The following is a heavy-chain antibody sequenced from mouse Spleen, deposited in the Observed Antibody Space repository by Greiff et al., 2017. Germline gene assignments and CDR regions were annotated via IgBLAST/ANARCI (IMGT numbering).Heavy chain of an antibody. Sequence: EVKLMESGGGLVKLGGSLKLSCAASGFTFSSYYMSWVRQTPEKRLEWVATISNSGGSTYYPDSVKDRFTISRDNAKNTLYLQMSSLNSEDTALYSWASGGDYRYGGAMDYWGQGTLVTVSA. CDR2: ISNSGGST. V-gene: IGHV5-6-2*01. J-gene: IGHJ3*01. D-gene: IGHD2-14*01. CDR1: GFTFSSYY. CDR3: ASGGDYRYGGAMDY.